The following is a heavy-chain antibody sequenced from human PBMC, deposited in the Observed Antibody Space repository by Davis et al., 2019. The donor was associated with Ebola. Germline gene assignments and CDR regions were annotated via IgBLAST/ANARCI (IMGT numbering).Heavy chain of an antibody. V-gene: IGHV1-46*01. Sequence: AASVKVSCKASGYTFTGYYMHWVRQAPGQGLEWMGIINPSGGSTSYAQKFQGRVTMTRDTSTSTVYMELSSLRSEDTAVYYCARGGDTAMEYYYYYGMDVWGKGTTVTVSS. D-gene: IGHD5-18*01. J-gene: IGHJ6*04. CDR1: GYTFTGYY. CDR3: ARGGDTAMEYYYYYGMDV. CDR2: INPSGGST.